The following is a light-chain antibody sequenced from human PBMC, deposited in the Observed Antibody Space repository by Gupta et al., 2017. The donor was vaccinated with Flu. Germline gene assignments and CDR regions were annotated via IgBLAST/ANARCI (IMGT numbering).Light chain of an antibody. Sequence: NCKASQSVYYSAGEKNYLSWYQQKPGQPPKVLINWASIREAGVPERFSGSGSGTDFTLTINNQQAEDVAVYCCQQSYGIPLTFGGGTKVEIK. J-gene: IGKJ4*01. V-gene: IGKV4-1*01. CDR2: WAS. CDR3: QQSYGIPLT. CDR1: QSVYYSAGEKNY.